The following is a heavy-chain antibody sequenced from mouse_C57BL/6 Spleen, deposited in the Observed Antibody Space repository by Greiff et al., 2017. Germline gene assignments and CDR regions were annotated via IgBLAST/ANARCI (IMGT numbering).Heavy chain of an antibody. D-gene: IGHD2-4*01. CDR1: GFNIKDDY. CDR2: IDPGNGDT. V-gene: IGHV14-4*01. CDR3: TTSYDYDSAWFAY. Sequence: VQLKESGAELVRPGASVKLSCTASGFNIKDDYMHWVKQRPEQGLEWIGWIDPGNGDTEYASKFQGKATITADTSSNTAYLQLSSLTSEDTAVYYCTTSYDYDSAWFAYWGQGTLVTVSA. J-gene: IGHJ3*01.